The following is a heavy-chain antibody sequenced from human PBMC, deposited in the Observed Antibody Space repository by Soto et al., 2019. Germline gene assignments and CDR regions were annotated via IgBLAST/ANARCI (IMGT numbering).Heavy chain of an antibody. J-gene: IGHJ4*02. CDR2: IYYSGST. CDR3: AREGSSSPYFDY. D-gene: IGHD6-6*01. CDR1: GGSISSYY. Sequence: SETLSLTCTVSGGSISSYYWSWIRQPPGKGLEWIGYIYYSGSTNYNPSLKSRVTISVDTSKNQFSLKLSSVTAADTAVYYCAREGSSSPYFDYWGQGTLVTVSS. V-gene: IGHV4-59*01.